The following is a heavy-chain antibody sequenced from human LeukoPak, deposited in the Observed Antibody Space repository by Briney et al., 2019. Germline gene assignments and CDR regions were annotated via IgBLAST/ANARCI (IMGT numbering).Heavy chain of an antibody. CDR2: IWYDGSNK. CDR3: AKAYDYGDYAIDY. V-gene: IGHV3-30*02. Sequence: GGSLRLSCAASGFTFSSYGMHWVRQAPGKGLEWVAVIWYDGSNKYYADSVKGRFTISRDNSKNTLYLQMNSLRAEDTAVYYCAKAYDYGDYAIDYWGQGTLVTVSS. J-gene: IGHJ4*02. D-gene: IGHD4-17*01. CDR1: GFTFSSYG.